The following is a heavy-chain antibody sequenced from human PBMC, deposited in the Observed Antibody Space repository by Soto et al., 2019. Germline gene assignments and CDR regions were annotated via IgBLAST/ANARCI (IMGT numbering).Heavy chain of an antibody. D-gene: IGHD2-15*01. CDR3: ARDQGGYCSGARCSYGMDV. CDR1: GFTFSNYA. CDR2: ISYDGSNK. J-gene: IGHJ6*02. Sequence: GGSLRLSCAASGFTFSNYAMHWVRQAPGKGLEWVAVISYDGSNKYYADSVKGRFTISRGNSENTLYLEMNSLRAEDTAVYYCARDQGGYCSGARCSYGMDVWGQGTTVTVSS. V-gene: IGHV3-30-3*01.